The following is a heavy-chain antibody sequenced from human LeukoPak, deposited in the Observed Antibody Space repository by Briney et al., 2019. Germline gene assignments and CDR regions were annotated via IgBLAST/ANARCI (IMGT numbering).Heavy chain of an antibody. D-gene: IGHD2-15*01. CDR1: GGSFSGYY. V-gene: IGHV4-34*01. CDR3: ARGTRYCSGDSCQNWFDP. CDR2: INHSGST. J-gene: IGHJ5*02. Sequence: SSETLSLTCAVYGGSFSGYYWSWIRQPPGKGLEWIGEINHSGSTNYNPSLKSRVTISVDTSKNQFSLKLSSVTAADTAVYYCARGTRYCSGDSCQNWFDPWGQGTLVTVSS.